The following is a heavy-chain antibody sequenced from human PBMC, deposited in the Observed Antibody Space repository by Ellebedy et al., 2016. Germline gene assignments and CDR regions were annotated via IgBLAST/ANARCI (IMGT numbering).Heavy chain of an antibody. Sequence: GGSLRLSCAASGFTFNNYAIHWVRQAPGKGLEWVAVISYDGSNKYYAGSVKGRFTISRDNSKNTLYLQMNSLRAEDTAVYYCARGLGMAAISAVGYWGQGTLVTVSS. D-gene: IGHD5-24*01. J-gene: IGHJ4*02. CDR3: ARGLGMAAISAVGY. CDR1: GFTFNNYA. CDR2: ISYDGSNK. V-gene: IGHV3-30-3*01.